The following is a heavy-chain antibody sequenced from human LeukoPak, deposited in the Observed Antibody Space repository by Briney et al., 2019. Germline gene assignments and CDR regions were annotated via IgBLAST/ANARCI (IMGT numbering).Heavy chain of an antibody. Sequence: KASETLSLTCTVSGGSISSSSYYWGWIRQPPGKGLEWIGSIYYSGSTYYNPSLKSRVTISVDTSKNQFSLKLSSVTAADTAVYYCARGLRIAVAGTVRYYFDYWGQGTLVTVSS. J-gene: IGHJ4*02. CDR1: GGSISSSSYY. CDR2: IYYSGST. V-gene: IGHV4-39*07. D-gene: IGHD6-19*01. CDR3: ARGLRIAVAGTVRYYFDY.